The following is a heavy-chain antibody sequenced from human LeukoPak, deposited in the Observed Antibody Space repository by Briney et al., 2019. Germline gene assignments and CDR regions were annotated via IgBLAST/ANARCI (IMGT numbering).Heavy chain of an antibody. Sequence: GSLRLSCAASGFTFSSYSMNWVRQPPGKGLEWIGSIYYSGSTYYNPSLKSRVTISVDTSKNQFSLKLSSVTAADTAVYYCARHGVHYYDSSGEEGPLDYWGQGTLVTVSS. CDR3: ARHGVHYYDSSGEEGPLDY. V-gene: IGHV4-39*01. J-gene: IGHJ4*02. CDR1: GFTFSSYSMN. D-gene: IGHD3-22*01. CDR2: IYYSGST.